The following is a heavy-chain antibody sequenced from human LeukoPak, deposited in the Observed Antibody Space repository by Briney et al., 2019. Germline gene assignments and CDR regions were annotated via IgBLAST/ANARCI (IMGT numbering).Heavy chain of an antibody. CDR1: GGSISSYY. Sequence: SETLSLTCTVSGGSISSYYWSWLRQPPGKGLEWIGYIYYSGSTNYNPSLKSRVTISVDTSKNQFSLKLSSVTAADTAVYYCARHQADYLATGTTLYFDYWGQGTLVTVSS. CDR3: ARHQADYLATGTTLYFDY. CDR2: IYYSGST. D-gene: IGHD1-7*01. J-gene: IGHJ4*02. V-gene: IGHV4-59*08.